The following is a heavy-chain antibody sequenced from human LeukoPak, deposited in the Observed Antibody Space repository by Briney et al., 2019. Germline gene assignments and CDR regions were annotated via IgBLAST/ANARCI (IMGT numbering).Heavy chain of an antibody. CDR3: ARDVKYCSSTSCLDYYYYYGMDV. CDR1: GFTFSSYS. J-gene: IGHJ6*02. Sequence: GGSLRLSCAASGFTFSSYSMNWVRQAPGKGLEWVSYISSSSSTIYYADSVKGRFTISRDNAKNSLYLQMNSLRAEDTAVYYCARDVKYCSSTSCLDYYYYYGMDVWGQGTPVTVSS. CDR2: ISSSSSTI. D-gene: IGHD2-2*01. V-gene: IGHV3-48*04.